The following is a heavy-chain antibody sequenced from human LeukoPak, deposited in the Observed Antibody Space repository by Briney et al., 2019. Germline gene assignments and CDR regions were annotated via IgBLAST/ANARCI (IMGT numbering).Heavy chain of an antibody. J-gene: IGHJ6*03. CDR1: GFTFSNYG. CDR2: LSNSGSGI. CDR3: AKGVVGAILDYYYMDV. Sequence: GGSLRLSCAASGFTFSNYGMSWVRQAPGKGLEWVSSLSNSGSGIYYADSVKGRFTISRDNSKNTLYVQMNSLRAEDTAVYYCAKGVVGAILDYYYMDVWGKGTTVTISS. V-gene: IGHV3-23*01. D-gene: IGHD1-26*01.